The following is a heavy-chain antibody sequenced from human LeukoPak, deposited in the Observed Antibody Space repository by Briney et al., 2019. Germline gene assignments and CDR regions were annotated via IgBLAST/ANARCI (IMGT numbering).Heavy chain of an antibody. CDR3: ASGKVNHLGALDY. CDR2: VNAPGVET. V-gene: IGHV3-23*01. Sequence: HPGGSLRLSCAASGFTFSSYAMSWVRQAPGKGLEWVSTVNAPGVETYYADSVKGRFIISRDNSKNTFYLEMDSLRADDTAVYYCASGKVNHLGALDYWGQGTLVTVSS. J-gene: IGHJ4*02. D-gene: IGHD1-26*01. CDR1: GFTFSSYA.